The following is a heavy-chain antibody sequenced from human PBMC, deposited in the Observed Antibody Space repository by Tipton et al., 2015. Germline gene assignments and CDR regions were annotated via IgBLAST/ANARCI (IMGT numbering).Heavy chain of an antibody. D-gene: IGHD2-15*01. V-gene: IGHV1-8*01. Sequence: QLVQSGAEVKKPGASVKVSCKASGYTFTSYDINWFRQATGQGLEWMGWMSANSGVTGYAQKFQGRVTMTRDTSVRTAYMELSSLSSAVTAGYYGASGHSTHFFDPWGQGTLVTVSS. CDR3: ASGHSTHFFDP. CDR2: MSANSGVT. J-gene: IGHJ5*02. CDR1: GYTFTSYD.